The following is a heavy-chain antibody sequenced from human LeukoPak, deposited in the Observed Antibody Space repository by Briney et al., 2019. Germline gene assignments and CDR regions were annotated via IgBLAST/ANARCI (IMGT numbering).Heavy chain of an antibody. D-gene: IGHD5-24*01. CDR1: GGSISSSSYY. CDR2: IYYSGST. CDR3: ARLDKGRDGYSLFDY. V-gene: IGHV4-39*07. J-gene: IGHJ4*02. Sequence: SETLSLTCTVSGGSISSSSYYWGWIRQPPGKGLEWIGSIYYSGSTYYNPSLKSRVTISVDTSKNQFSLKLSSVTAADTAVYYCARLDKGRDGYSLFDYWGQGTLVTVSS.